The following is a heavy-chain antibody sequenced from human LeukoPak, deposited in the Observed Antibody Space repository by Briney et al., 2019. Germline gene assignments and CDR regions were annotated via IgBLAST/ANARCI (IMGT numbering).Heavy chain of an antibody. Sequence: GGSLRLSCAASGFTFSSYGMHWVRQALGKGLEWVAFIRYDGSNKYYADSVKGRFTISRDNSKNTLYLQMNSLRAEDTAVYYCAKDTLPAAPYYFDYWGQGTLVTVSS. CDR3: AKDTLPAAPYYFDY. D-gene: IGHD2-2*01. CDR2: IRYDGSNK. J-gene: IGHJ4*02. V-gene: IGHV3-30*02. CDR1: GFTFSSYG.